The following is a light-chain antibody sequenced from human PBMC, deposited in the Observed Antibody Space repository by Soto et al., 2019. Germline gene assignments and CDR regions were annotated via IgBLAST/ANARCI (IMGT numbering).Light chain of an antibody. Sequence: QSVLTQPPSAYGTPGQRVTISCSGSSSNIGSNTVNWYRHLPGTAPKLLIYSNNQRPSGGPDRISGSKSGTSASLAISGLQSEDEADYYCAAWDDSLNEYVFGTGTKVTVL. CDR3: AAWDDSLNEYV. J-gene: IGLJ1*01. V-gene: IGLV1-44*01. CDR2: SNN. CDR1: SSNIGSNT.